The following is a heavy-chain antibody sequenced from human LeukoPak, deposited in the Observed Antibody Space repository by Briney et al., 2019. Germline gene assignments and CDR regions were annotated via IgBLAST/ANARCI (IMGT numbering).Heavy chain of an antibody. D-gene: IGHD3-10*01. V-gene: IGHV4-31*03. CDR1: GGSISSGGYY. CDR3: ARLRVGDYYGSGFYFDY. CDR2: IYYSGST. J-gene: IGHJ4*02. Sequence: SSETLSLTCTVSGGSISSGGYYWSWIRQHPGKGLEWIGYIYYSGSTYYNPSLKSRVTISVDTSKNQFSLKLSSVTAADTAVYYCARLRVGDYYGSGFYFDYWGQGTLATVSS.